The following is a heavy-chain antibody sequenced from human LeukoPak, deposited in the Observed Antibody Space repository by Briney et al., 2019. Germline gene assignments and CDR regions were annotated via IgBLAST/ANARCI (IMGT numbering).Heavy chain of an antibody. J-gene: IGHJ4*02. Sequence: GASVKVSCRASGYTFTSYDINWVRQATGQGLEWMGWMNPNSGNTGYAQKFQGRVTMTRNTSISTAYMELSSLRSEDTAVYYCARVLRVMITFGGVIVIGYWGQGTLVTVSS. CDR2: MNPNSGNT. CDR1: GYTFTSYD. D-gene: IGHD3-16*02. CDR3: ARVLRVMITFGGVIVIGY. V-gene: IGHV1-8*01.